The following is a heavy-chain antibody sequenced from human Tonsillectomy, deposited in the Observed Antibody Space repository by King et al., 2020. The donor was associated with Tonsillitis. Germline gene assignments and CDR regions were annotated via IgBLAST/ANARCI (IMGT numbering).Heavy chain of an antibody. CDR1: GGSISSYY. J-gene: IGHJ5*02. CDR3: ARGRRATFEFDP. Sequence: QLQESGPGLVKPSETLSLTCTVSGGSISSYYWSWIRQHPGKGLEWFGYIYYSGSTNYNPSLKGRVTISVDTSRNQFSLKLRSVTAADTAVYYCARGRRATFEFDPWGQGTLVTVSS. CDR2: IYYSGST. V-gene: IGHV4-59*08. D-gene: IGHD3-16*01.